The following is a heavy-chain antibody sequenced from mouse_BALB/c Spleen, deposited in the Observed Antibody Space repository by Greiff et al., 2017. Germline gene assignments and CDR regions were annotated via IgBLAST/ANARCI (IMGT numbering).Heavy chain of an antibody. Sequence: DVKLVESGGGLVQPGGSRKLSCAASGFTFSSFGMHWVRQAPEKGLEWVAYISSGSSTIYYADTVKGRFTISRDNPKNTLFLQMTSLRSEDTAMYYCARSWDYFDYWGQGTTLTVSS. CDR3: ARSWDYFDY. CDR1: GFTFSSFG. V-gene: IGHV5-17*02. CDR2: ISSGSSTI. J-gene: IGHJ2*01. D-gene: IGHD4-1*01.